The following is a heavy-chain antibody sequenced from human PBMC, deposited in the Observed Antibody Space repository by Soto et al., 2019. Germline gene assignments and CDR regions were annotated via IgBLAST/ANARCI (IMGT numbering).Heavy chain of an antibody. CDR2: INPSGGST. V-gene: IGHV1-46*01. J-gene: IGHJ4*02. CDR3: ARYDVFNRGEY. Sequence: ASVKVSCKASGYTFTSYYMHCVRQAPGQGLEWMGIINPSGGSTSYAQKFQGRVTMTRDTSTSTVYMGLSSLRSEDTAVYYCARYDVFNRGEYWGQGTLVTVSS. D-gene: IGHD3-16*01. CDR1: GYTFTSYY.